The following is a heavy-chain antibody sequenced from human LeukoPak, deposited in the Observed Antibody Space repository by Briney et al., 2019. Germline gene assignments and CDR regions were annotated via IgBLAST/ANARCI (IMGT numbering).Heavy chain of an antibody. D-gene: IGHD2/OR15-2a*01. Sequence: GGSLRLSCAASGFTFSSYAMHWVRQAPGKGLEWVAVISYDGSNKYYADSVKGRFTISRDNSKNTLYLQMNSLRAEDTAVCYCARDPSMESGVYYFDYWGQGTLVTVSS. CDR2: ISYDGSNK. CDR1: GFTFSSYA. CDR3: ARDPSMESGVYYFDY. J-gene: IGHJ4*02. V-gene: IGHV3-30-3*01.